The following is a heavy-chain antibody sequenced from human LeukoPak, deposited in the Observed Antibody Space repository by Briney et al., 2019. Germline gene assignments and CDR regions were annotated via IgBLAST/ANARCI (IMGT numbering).Heavy chain of an antibody. CDR1: GFTFSSYS. J-gene: IGHJ4*02. CDR2: ISSSSYI. V-gene: IGHV3-21*01. Sequence: PGGSLRLSCAASGFTFSSYSMNWVRQAPGKGLEWVSSISSSSYIYYADSVKGRFTISRDNAKNSLYLQMNSLRAEDTAVYYCARVGKWGTTDYWGQGTLVTVSS. D-gene: IGHD1-26*01. CDR3: ARVGKWGTTDY.